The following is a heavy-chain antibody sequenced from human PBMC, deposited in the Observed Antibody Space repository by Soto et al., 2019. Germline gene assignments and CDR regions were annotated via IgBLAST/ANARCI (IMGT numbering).Heavy chain of an antibody. CDR3: ARISGSVHLGWFDP. D-gene: IGHD3-10*01. V-gene: IGHV3-33*01. CDR2: IWYDGSYR. CDR1: GFTFNTYG. Sequence: QVQLVQSGGGVVQSGRSLRLSCISSGFTFNTYGMFWARQAPGTGLEWVAGIWYDGSYRYYVDSVKGRFTVSRDNSKNTVYLEVNNLRAEDTAVYYCARISGSVHLGWFDPWGQGTLVTVSS. J-gene: IGHJ5*02.